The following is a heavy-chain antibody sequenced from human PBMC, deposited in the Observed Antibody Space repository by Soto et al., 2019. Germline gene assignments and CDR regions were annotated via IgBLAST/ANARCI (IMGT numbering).Heavy chain of an antibody. J-gene: IGHJ4*02. CDR1: GFTFSSYW. Sequence: GGSLRLSCAASGFTFSSYWMSWVRQAPGKGLEWVANIKQDGSEKYYVDSVKGRFTISRDNAKNSLYLQMNSLRAEDTAVYYCARDLYYDFWSGYYDHWGQGTLVTVSS. CDR3: ARDLYYDFWSGYYDH. CDR2: IKQDGSEK. V-gene: IGHV3-7*03. D-gene: IGHD3-3*01.